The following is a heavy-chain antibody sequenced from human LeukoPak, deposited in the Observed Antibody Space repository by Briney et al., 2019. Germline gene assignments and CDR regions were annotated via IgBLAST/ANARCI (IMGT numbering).Heavy chain of an antibody. CDR3: ARVTPGLVAVGNAFDI. Sequence: PGGSLRLSCAASGFTFSSYSMNWVRQAPGKGLEWVSSISGSSSYIYYADSVKGRFTISRDNAKNSLYLQMNSLRAEDTAVYYCARVTPGLVAVGNAFDIWGQGTMVTVSS. CDR1: GFTFSSYS. V-gene: IGHV3-21*01. CDR2: ISGSSSYI. J-gene: IGHJ3*02. D-gene: IGHD2-15*01.